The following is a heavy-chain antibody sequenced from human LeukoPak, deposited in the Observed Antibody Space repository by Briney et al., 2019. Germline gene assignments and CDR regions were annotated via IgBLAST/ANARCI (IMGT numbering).Heavy chain of an antibody. J-gene: IGHJ5*02. CDR3: ARDPGIAAAGNSFDP. V-gene: IGHV1-2*06. CDR2: INPNSGVT. Sequence: ASVKVSCKASGYTFTDYYMHWVRQAPGQGLKWMGRINPNSGVTKYAERFQGRVTMTRDTSISTAYMELSRLRSDDAAVYYCARDPGIAAAGNSFDPWGQGTLVTVSS. D-gene: IGHD6-13*01. CDR1: GYTFTDYY.